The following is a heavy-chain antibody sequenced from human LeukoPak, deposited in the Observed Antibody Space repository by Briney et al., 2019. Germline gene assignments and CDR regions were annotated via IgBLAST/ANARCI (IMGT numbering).Heavy chain of an antibody. CDR3: ARFTPQGYGWGGYNRFDP. D-gene: IGHD3-16*01. CDR2: IYYSGST. CDR1: GGSISSSSYY. Sequence: NTSETLSLTCTVSGGSISSSSYYWGWIRQPPGKGLEWIGSIYYSGSTYYNPSLKSRVTISVDTSKNQFSLNLTSVTAADTAVYYCARFTPQGYGWGGYNRFDPWGQGTLVTVSS. J-gene: IGHJ5*02. V-gene: IGHV4-39*07.